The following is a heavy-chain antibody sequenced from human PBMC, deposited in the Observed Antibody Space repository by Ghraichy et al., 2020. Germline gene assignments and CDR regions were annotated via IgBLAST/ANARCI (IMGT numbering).Heavy chain of an antibody. CDR2: IRSKANSYAT. CDR1: GFTFSGSA. Sequence: GGPLRLSCAASGFTFSGSAMDWVRQASGKGLEWVGRIRSKANSYATEYAESVKGRFTISRDDSKNTAFLQMNSLKTEDTAVYYCTRHGSSPTYYYDHSGPTPFDYWGQGTLVTVSS. J-gene: IGHJ4*02. D-gene: IGHD3-22*01. V-gene: IGHV3-73*01. CDR3: TRHGSSPTYYYDHSGPTPFDY.